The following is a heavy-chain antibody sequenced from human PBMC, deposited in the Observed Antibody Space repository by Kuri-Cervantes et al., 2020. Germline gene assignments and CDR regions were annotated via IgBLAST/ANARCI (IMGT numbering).Heavy chain of an antibody. Sequence: GGSLRLSCAASGFTFSSYSMNWVRQAPGKGLEWLSYISFSGSTIYYADSVKGRFTISRDNAKNSLYLQMNSLRAEDTAVYYCGGGGDYGDSTLKVPLDYWGQGTLVTVSS. V-gene: IGHV3-48*01. CDR2: ISFSGSTI. D-gene: IGHD4-17*01. CDR3: GGGGDYGDSTLKVPLDY. CDR1: GFTFSSYS. J-gene: IGHJ4*02.